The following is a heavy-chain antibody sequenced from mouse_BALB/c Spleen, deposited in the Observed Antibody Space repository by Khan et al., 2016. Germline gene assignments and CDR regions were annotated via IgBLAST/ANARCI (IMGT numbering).Heavy chain of an antibody. CDR3: ATSYYYGSSYYAMDY. Sequence: QVQLQQSGAELAKPGASVKMSCKASGYTFTSYWMHWVKQRPGQGLEWIGYINPSTGYTEYNQKFKDKATLTAAKSSSTAYMQLSSLTSEDSAVYDCATSYYYGSSYYAMDYWGQGTSVTVAS. V-gene: IGHV1-7*01. CDR1: GYTFTSYW. D-gene: IGHD1-1*01. J-gene: IGHJ4*01. CDR2: INPSTGYT.